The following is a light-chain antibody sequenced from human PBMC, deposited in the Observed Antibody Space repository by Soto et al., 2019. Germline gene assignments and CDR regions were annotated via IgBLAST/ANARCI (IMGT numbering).Light chain of an antibody. Sequence: EIVLTQSPATLSLSPGERATLSCRGSQSVSSNLAWYQQKPGQAPRRLIYGASTRATGIPARFSGSGSGTEFTLTISSLQSEDFAVYYCQQYNNWPRTFGQGTKVDIK. J-gene: IGKJ1*01. CDR1: QSVSSN. CDR2: GAS. V-gene: IGKV3-15*01. CDR3: QQYNNWPRT.